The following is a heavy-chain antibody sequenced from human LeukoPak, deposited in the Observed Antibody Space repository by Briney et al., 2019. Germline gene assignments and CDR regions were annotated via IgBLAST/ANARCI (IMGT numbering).Heavy chain of an antibody. D-gene: IGHD2-2*01. V-gene: IGHV4-30-2*01. CDR3: ASSFRSTSRKFDY. J-gene: IGHJ4*02. CDR2: IYHSGST. Sequence: PSETLSLTCAVSGGSISSGGYSWSWIRQPPGKGLEWIGYIYHSGSTNYNPSLKSRVTISVDTSKNQFSLKLSSVTAADTAVYYCASSFRSTSRKFDYWGQGTLVTVSS. CDR1: GGSISSGGYS.